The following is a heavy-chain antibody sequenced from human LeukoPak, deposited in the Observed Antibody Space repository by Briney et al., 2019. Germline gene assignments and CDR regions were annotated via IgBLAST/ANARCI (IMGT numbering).Heavy chain of an antibody. J-gene: IGHJ4*02. CDR3: PRQGTYSSAIGMGY. CDR2: INPSGGST. V-gene: IGHV1-46*02. CDR1: GYTFNNHY. D-gene: IGHD6-19*01. Sequence: GASVKVSSKASGYTFNNHYMYWVRQAPGQGLEWMGVINPSGGSTSYAQKFQGRVTMTRDTSTRTVYMEVNSLRSEDTPVYYCPRQGTYSSAIGMGYWGQGTLVTVSS.